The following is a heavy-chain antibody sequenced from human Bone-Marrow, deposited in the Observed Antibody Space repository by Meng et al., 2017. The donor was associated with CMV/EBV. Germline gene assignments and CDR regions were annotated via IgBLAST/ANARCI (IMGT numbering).Heavy chain of an antibody. CDR1: GYTFTGYY. J-gene: IGHJ3*02. Sequence: ASVKVSCKASGYTFTGYYMHWVRQAPGQGLEWMGWINPNPNRGDTKYGQKFQGRVTMTSDTSLSTAYMELSRLRSDDTAVYYCARVQFLETANDAFDMWGQGTMVTVSS. CDR2: INPNPNRGDT. CDR3: ARVQFLETANDAFDM. V-gene: IGHV1-2*02.